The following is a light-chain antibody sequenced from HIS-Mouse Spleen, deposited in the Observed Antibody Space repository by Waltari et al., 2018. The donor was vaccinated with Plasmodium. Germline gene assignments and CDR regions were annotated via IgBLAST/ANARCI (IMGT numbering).Light chain of an antibody. J-gene: IGKJ4*01. Sequence: AIRMTQSPSSFSASTGDRVTITCRSSQCISSYLAWYQQKPGKAPKLLIYAASTLQSGVPSRFSGSGSGTDFTLTISCLQSEDFATYYCQQYYSYPLTFGGGTKVEIK. CDR3: QQYYSYPLT. CDR2: AAS. V-gene: IGKV1-8*01. CDR1: QCISSY.